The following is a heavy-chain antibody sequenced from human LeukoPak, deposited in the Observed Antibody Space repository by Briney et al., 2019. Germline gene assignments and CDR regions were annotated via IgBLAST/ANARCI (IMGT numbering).Heavy chain of an antibody. V-gene: IGHV3-23*01. CDR2: ISGSGGST. CDR3: AEDPGIAARREYYFDY. Sequence: PGGSLRLSCAASGFTFSSYAMSWVRQAPGKGLEWVSAISGSGGSTYYADSVKGRFTISRDNSKNTLYLQMNSLRAEDTAVYYCAEDPGIAARREYYFDYWGQGTLVTVSS. D-gene: IGHD6-6*01. J-gene: IGHJ4*02. CDR1: GFTFSSYA.